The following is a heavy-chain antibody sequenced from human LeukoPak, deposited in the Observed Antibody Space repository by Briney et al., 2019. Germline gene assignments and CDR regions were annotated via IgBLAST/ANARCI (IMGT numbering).Heavy chain of an antibody. V-gene: IGHV3-48*03. CDR3: AKDRRITIFGVVISDAFDI. J-gene: IGHJ3*02. D-gene: IGHD3-3*01. Sequence: PGGSLRLSCAASGFTVSSYEVHWLRQAPGKGLQWVSYMSRSAATIYYADSVKGRFTISRDNANNSLYLQMTSLRAEDTAVYYCAKDRRITIFGVVISDAFDIWGQGTMVTVSS. CDR2: MSRSAATI. CDR1: GFTVSSYE.